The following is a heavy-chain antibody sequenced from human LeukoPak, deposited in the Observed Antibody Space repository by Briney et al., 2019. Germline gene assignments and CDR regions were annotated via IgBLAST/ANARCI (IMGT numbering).Heavy chain of an antibody. J-gene: IGHJ4*02. CDR2: IYHSGST. V-gene: IGHV4-38-2*02. CDR3: ANFYYDSSAYYSHSFDY. CDR1: GYSISSGYY. D-gene: IGHD3-22*01. Sequence: TSETLSLTCTVSGYSISSGYYWGCIRQPPGKGLEWIGSIYHSGSTYYNPSLKSRVTISVDTSKNQFSLKLTSVTAADTAVYYCANFYYDSSAYYSHSFDYWGQGTLVTVSS.